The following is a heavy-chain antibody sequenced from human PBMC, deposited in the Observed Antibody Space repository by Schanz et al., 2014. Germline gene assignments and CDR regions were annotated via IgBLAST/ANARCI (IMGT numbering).Heavy chain of an antibody. Sequence: EVQLVESGGGLVQPGGSLRLSCAASGFTFSTYAMSWVRQAPGKGLEWVTAMSGSGGRTYYADSVKGRFTISRDNSKNTLYLQMNSLSADDTTVCYYAKGMGYWSGGACYDYYYCAFDGWGQGTTVTVSS. CDR1: GFTFSTYA. V-gene: IGHV3-23*04. CDR3: AKGMGYWSGGACYDYYYCAFDG. CDR2: MSGSGGRT. J-gene: IGHJ5*02. D-gene: IGHD2-15*01.